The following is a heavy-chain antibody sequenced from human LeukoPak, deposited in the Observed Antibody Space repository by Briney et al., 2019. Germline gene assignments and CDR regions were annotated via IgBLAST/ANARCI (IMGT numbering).Heavy chain of an antibody. CDR3: ARGRRFGEPQSWFDP. J-gene: IGHJ5*02. CDR2: INHSGST. Sequence: SETLSLTCAVYGGSFSGYYWSWIRQPPGKGLEWIGEINHSGSTNYNPSLKSRVTRSVDTSKNQFSLKLSSVTAADTAVYYCARGRRFGEPQSWFDPWGQGTLVTVSS. D-gene: IGHD3-10*01. V-gene: IGHV4-34*01. CDR1: GGSFSGYY.